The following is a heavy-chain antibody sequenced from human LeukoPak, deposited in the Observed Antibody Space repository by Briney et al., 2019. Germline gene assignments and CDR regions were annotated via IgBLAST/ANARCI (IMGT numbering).Heavy chain of an antibody. V-gene: IGHV3-48*04. D-gene: IGHD1-14*01. CDR3: ARTTWDPNYYYYMDV. J-gene: IGHJ6*03. CDR2: ISSSGSTI. CDR1: GFTFSSYA. Sequence: PGGSLRLSCAASGFTFSSYAMSWVRQAPGKGLEWVSYISSSGSTIYYADSVKGRFTISRDNAKNSLYLQMNSLRAEDTAVYYCARTTWDPNYYYYMDVWGKGTTVTISS.